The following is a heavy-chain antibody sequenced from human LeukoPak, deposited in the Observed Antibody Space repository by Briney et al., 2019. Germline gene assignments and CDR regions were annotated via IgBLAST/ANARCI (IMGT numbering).Heavy chain of an antibody. J-gene: IGHJ6*02. D-gene: IGHD6-19*01. V-gene: IGHV3-64*04. CDR3: AKDFGRYQPQWLVWFYYYGMDV. CDR2: ISNDGRNT. CDR1: GFTFSSYA. Sequence: GGSLRLSCSASGFTFSSYAMHWVRQAPGKGLEYVSSISNDGRNTYYADSVKGRFTISRDNSKNTLYLQMNSLRAEDTAVYYCAKDFGRYQPQWLVWFYYYGMDVWGQGTTVTVSS.